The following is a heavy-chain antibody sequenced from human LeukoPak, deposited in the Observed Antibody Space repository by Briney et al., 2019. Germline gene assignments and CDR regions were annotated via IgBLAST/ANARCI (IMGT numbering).Heavy chain of an antibody. CDR3: ARRPHTGYSGDWGPHDYYYGMNV. V-gene: IGHV4-59*08. Sequence: SETLSLTCTVSGGSISGYYWSWIRQPPGKGLEWIGYIYYSGGTNYNPSLKSRVTISVDTSKNQFSLKLSPVTAADTAVYYCARRPHTGYSGDWGPHDYYYGMNVWGQGTTVTVSS. CDR1: GGSISGYY. J-gene: IGHJ6*02. D-gene: IGHD6-19*01. CDR2: IYYSGGT.